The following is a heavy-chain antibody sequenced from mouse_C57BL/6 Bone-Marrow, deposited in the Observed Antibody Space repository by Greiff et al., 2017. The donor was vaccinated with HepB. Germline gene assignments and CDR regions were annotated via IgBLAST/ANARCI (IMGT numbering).Heavy chain of an antibody. CDR1: GYTFTSYW. CDR2: IDPSDSYT. V-gene: IGHV1-59*01. CDR3: ARKVNYYGSSYDWYFDV. D-gene: IGHD1-1*01. Sequence: QVQLQQPGAELVRPGTSVMLSCKASGYTFTSYWMHWVKQRPGQGLEWIGVIDPSDSYTNYNQKFKGKATLTVDTSSSTAYMQLSSLTSEDSAVYYCARKVNYYGSSYDWYFDVWGTGTTVTVSS. J-gene: IGHJ1*03.